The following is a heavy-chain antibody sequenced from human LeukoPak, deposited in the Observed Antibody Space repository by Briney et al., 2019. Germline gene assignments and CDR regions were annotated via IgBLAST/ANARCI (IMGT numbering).Heavy chain of an antibody. CDR2: ISGSGGST. V-gene: IGHV3-23*01. CDR3: ANSRLYYYDSSGSRDY. D-gene: IGHD3-22*01. CDR1: GFTFSSYA. J-gene: IGHJ4*02. Sequence: GGSLRLSCAASGFTFSSYAMSWVRQAPGKGLEWVSAISGSGGSTYYADSVKGRFTISRDNSKNTLYLQMNSLRAEDTAVYYCANSRLYYYDSSGSRDYWGQGTLVTVSS.